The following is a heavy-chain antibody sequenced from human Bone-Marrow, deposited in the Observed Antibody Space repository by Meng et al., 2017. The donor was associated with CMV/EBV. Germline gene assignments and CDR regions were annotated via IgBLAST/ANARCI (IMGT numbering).Heavy chain of an antibody. J-gene: IGHJ6*02. CDR1: GGSISSSSYY. D-gene: IGHD2-2*02. CDR3: ARLGYCSSTSCYTVYYYGMDV. V-gene: IGHV4-39*07. CDR2: IYYSGST. Sequence: SETLSLTCTVSGGSISSSSYYWGWIRQPPGKGLEWIGSIYYSGSTYYNPSLKSRVTISVDTSKNQFSLKLSSVTAADTAVYYCARLGYCSSTSCYTVYYYGMDVWGQGPTVNVAS.